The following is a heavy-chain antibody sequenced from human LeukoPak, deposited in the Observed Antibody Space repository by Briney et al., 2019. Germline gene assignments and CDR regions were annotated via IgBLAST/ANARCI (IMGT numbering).Heavy chain of an antibody. Sequence: SETLSLTCAVYGGSFSGYYWSWIRQPPGKGLEWIGEINHSGSTNYNPSLKSRVTISVDTSKNQFSLKLSSATAADTAVYYCARETNYYDSSGYYYGYYFDYWGQGTLVTVSS. D-gene: IGHD3-22*01. CDR2: INHSGST. CDR1: GGSFSGYY. CDR3: ARETNYYDSSGYYYGYYFDY. J-gene: IGHJ4*02. V-gene: IGHV4-34*01.